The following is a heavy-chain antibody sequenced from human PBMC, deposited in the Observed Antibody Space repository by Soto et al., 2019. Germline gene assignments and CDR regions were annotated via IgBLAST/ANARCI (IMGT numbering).Heavy chain of an antibody. CDR3: ARVFRDPRNWYFDL. CDR1: GYSISSGYY. J-gene: IGHJ2*01. V-gene: IGHV4-38-2*02. CDR2: IYHSGST. Sequence: SETLSLTCTVSGYSISSGYYWGWIRQPPGKGLEWIGSIYHSGSTYYNPSLKSRVTISVDTSKNQFSLKLSSVTAADTAVYYCARVFRDPRNWYFDLWGRGTLVTVSS.